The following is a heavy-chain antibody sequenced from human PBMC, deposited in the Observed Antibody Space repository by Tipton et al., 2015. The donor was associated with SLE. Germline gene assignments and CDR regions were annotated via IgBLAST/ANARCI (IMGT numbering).Heavy chain of an antibody. J-gene: IGHJ4*02. CDR3: AGAWQGYCSGGTCYVLDY. Sequence: TLSLTCTVSRGSINSHYWGWIRQPPGKGLEWIGEMHHSGYRNYNPSLKSRVTISVDTSKDQFSLKLTSVTAADTAVYYCAGAWQGYCSGGTCYVLDYWGQGTLVTVSS. CDR1: RGSINSHY. V-gene: IGHV4-34*01. CDR2: MHHSGYR. D-gene: IGHD2-15*01.